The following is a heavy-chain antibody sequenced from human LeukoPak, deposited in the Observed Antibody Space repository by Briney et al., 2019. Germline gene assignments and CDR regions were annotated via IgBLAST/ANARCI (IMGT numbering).Heavy chain of an antibody. J-gene: IGHJ4*02. V-gene: IGHV3-23*01. CDR1: GFTYGNYA. D-gene: IGHD6-13*01. CDR3: AKGRFTTSWYNFDY. Sequence: GPLRLPAVFIGFTYGNYALSWVRQAPGTGPELVSDIGAIDPGTYYSDSVKGRFTMSRDDSKNTVYLQMNSLRAEDTAVYYCAKGRFTTSWYNFDYWGQGTLVTVSS. CDR2: IGAIDPGT.